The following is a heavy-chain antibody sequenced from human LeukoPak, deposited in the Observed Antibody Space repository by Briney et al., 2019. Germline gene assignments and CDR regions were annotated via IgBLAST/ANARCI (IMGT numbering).Heavy chain of an antibody. Sequence: SETLSLTCTDSGASISSGSYYWSWIRQPAGKGLEWIGRVYTSGSTNYNPSLKSRVNISLDTPKNQFSLKLISVTAADTAVYFCARLQWLSTPFFDYWGQGTLVTVSS. CDR1: GASISSGSYY. V-gene: IGHV4-61*02. D-gene: IGHD6-19*01. J-gene: IGHJ4*02. CDR3: ARLQWLSTPFFDY. CDR2: VYTSGST.